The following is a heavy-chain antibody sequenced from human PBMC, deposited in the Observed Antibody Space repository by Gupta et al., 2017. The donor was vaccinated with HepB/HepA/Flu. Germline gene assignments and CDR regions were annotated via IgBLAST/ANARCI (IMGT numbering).Heavy chain of an antibody. Sequence: EVQLVESGGGVVRPGGSLSLSCAASGFTFDDYDMSWVRQAPGKGLEWVSSINWNGGTTGYVDSVKGRFTISRDNAKNSLYLQMNSLRAEDTALYYCARDGVGGSFDYWGQGTLVTVSS. CDR2: INWNGGTT. CDR1: GFTFDDYD. V-gene: IGHV3-20*04. J-gene: IGHJ4*02. D-gene: IGHD2-15*01. CDR3: ARDGVGGSFDY.